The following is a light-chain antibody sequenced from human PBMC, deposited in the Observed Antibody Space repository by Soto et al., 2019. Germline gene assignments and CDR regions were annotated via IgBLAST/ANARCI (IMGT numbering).Light chain of an antibody. CDR3: NSYTTSTTYV. CDR2: EVS. J-gene: IGLJ1*01. CDR1: SRYVCTTYNY. Sequence: SGLTQPASLAGAPGQSITISLSGTSRYVCTTYNYVSWYQQHPGKAPKLIIYEVSNRPSGVSDRFSGSKSGNTASLTISGLQAEDEADYYCNSYTTSTTYVFGTGTKV. V-gene: IGLV2-14*01.